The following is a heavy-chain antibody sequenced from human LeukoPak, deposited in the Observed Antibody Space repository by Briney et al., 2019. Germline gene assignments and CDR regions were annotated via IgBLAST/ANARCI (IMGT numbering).Heavy chain of an antibody. D-gene: IGHD3-3*01. CDR3: ARLGDYDFWSGYTEDY. CDR2: IYYSGST. Sequence: SETLSLTCAVNGGSFSNSYWSWIRQPPGKGLEWIGSIYYSGSTYYNPSLKSRVTISVDTSKNQFSLKLSSVTAADTAVYYCARLGDYDFWSGYTEDYWGQGTLVTVSS. V-gene: IGHV4-39*01. J-gene: IGHJ4*02. CDR1: GGSFSNSY.